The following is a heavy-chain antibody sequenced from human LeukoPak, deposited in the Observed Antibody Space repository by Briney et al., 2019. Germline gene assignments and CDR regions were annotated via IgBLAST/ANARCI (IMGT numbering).Heavy chain of an antibody. D-gene: IGHD1-26*01. V-gene: IGHV3-23*01. J-gene: IGHJ4*02. CDR3: AKDLGNSGSWHY. CDR1: GFTFSNYA. Sequence: PGESLRLFCAASGFTFSNYAMSWVRQAPGKGLEWVSLISGSGTSTYYADSVKGRFTVSRDRSKNTLHLQMNSLRAEDTAVYYCAKDLGNSGSWHYWGEGALVTVST. CDR2: ISGSGTST.